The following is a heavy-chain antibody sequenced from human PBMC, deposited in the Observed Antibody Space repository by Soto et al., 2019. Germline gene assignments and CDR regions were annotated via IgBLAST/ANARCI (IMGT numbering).Heavy chain of an antibody. CDR3: ARGQGIQLWHQYCYYYGMDV. CDR1: GGSFSGYY. Sequence: KPSETLSLTCAVYGGSFSGYYWSWIRQPPGKGLEWIGEINHSGSTNYNPSLKSRVTISVDTSKNQFSLKLSSVTAADTAVYYCARGQGIQLWHQYCYYYGMDVWGQGTTVTVS. J-gene: IGHJ6*02. D-gene: IGHD5-18*01. CDR2: INHSGST. V-gene: IGHV4-34*01.